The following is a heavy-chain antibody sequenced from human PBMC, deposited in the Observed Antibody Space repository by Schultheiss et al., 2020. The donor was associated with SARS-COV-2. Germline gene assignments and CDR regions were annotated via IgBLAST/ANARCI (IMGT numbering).Heavy chain of an antibody. D-gene: IGHD3-22*01. CDR2: ISSSSSYI. Sequence: GGSLRLSCAASGFTFSSYSMNWVRQAPGKGLEWVSSISSSSSYIYYADSVKGRFTISRDNAKNSLYLQMNSLRAEDTAVYYCARDSTSSYPYYYDSSGYYFGYWGQGTLVTVSS. CDR1: GFTFSSYS. V-gene: IGHV3-21*01. J-gene: IGHJ4*02. CDR3: ARDSTSSYPYYYDSSGYYFGY.